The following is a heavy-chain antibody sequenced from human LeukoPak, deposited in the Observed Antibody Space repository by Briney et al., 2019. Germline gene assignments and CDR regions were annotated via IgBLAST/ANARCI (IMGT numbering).Heavy chain of an antibody. CDR1: GYTFTSYW. D-gene: IGHD6-13*01. J-gene: IGHJ4*02. CDR2: IKSDGSST. CDR3: ARGYSSSWYDLYYFDY. Sequence: GGSLRLSCVASGYTFTSYWMHWVRQAPGQGLVWFSCIKSDGSSTSYAGYVKGRFTISRDNAKNTLYLQMNSLRGEDTAVYYCARGYSSSWYDLYYFDYWGQGTLVTVSS. V-gene: IGHV3-74*01.